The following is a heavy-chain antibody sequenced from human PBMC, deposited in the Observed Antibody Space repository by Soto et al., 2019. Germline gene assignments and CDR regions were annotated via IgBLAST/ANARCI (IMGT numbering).Heavy chain of an antibody. CDR1: GDTFTDYY. Sequence: QVQLMQSGAEVKKPGASVKVSCKASGDTFTDYYIHWVRQAPGQGLEWMGTVNPSGGHTTYAQHSLGRVTMTRDASTSTLYMELTTLTSDDTAVYYCARGRHVMVVTAALDYGGQGTLVTVSS. J-gene: IGHJ4*02. D-gene: IGHD2-21*02. V-gene: IGHV1-46*01. CDR2: VNPSGGHT. CDR3: ARGRHVMVVTAALDY.